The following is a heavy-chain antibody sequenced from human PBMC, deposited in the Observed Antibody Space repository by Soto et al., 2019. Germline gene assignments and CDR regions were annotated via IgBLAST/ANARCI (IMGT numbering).Heavy chain of an antibody. CDR1: GFPFSNYA. CDR2: ITSAGST. J-gene: IGHJ4*02. CDR3: AKTDKFHSQSSGWANRFDS. V-gene: IGHV3-23*01. Sequence: EVQLLESGGDLAQPGGSLSLICAAPGFPFSNYAMTWFRQSPGKGLEWVSTITSAGSTFYGDTVKGRFTISRDNSKSTLYLQMNSLGAEDTAVYYCAKTDKFHSQSSGWANRFDSWGQGTLVTVSS. D-gene: IGHD6-19*01.